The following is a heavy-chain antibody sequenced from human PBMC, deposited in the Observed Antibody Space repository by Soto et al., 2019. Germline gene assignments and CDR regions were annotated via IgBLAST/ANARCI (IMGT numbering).Heavy chain of an antibody. J-gene: IGHJ1*01. Sequence: EVQLLESGGHLVQPGGSLRLSCAGYAFTFSSYAMSWVRQAPGKGLEWVSAISGSGDITYYADSVKGRFTISRDNSKDTLYLQMDSLRAEDTAIYYCAKDWRTTVASPEYFQHWGQGTLVTVSS. V-gene: IGHV3-23*01. CDR2: ISGSGDIT. CDR3: AKDWRTTVASPEYFQH. D-gene: IGHD4-17*01. CDR1: AFTFSSYA.